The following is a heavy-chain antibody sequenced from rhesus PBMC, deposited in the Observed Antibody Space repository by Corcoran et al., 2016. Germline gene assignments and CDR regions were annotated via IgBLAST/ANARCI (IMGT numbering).Heavy chain of an antibody. J-gene: IGHJ3*01. CDR1: GGSISGYY. Sequence: QVQLQESGPGLVKPSETLSLTCTVSGGSISGYYWSWICPPPGKGLEWIGNIDGNSAGTNYNPSLKSRVTISKDTSKNQFSLKLSSVTAADTAVYYCARGETAFDFWGQGLRVTVSS. CDR3: ARGETAFDF. V-gene: IGHV4-81*01. CDR2: IDGNSAGT. D-gene: IGHD1-44*02.